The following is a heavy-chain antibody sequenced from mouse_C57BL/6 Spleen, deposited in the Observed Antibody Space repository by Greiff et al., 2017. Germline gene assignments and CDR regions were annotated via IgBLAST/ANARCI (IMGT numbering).Heavy chain of an antibody. Sequence: EVKLVESGGGLVKPGGSLKLSCAASGFTFSDYGMHWVRQAPEKGLEWVAYISSGSSTIYYEDTVKGRFTISGDNAKNTLFLQMTSLRSEDTAMYYCARGYYYGSSPYAMDYWGQGTSVTVSS. CDR2: ISSGSSTI. D-gene: IGHD1-1*01. V-gene: IGHV5-17*01. J-gene: IGHJ4*01. CDR3: ARGYYYGSSPYAMDY. CDR1: GFTFSDYG.